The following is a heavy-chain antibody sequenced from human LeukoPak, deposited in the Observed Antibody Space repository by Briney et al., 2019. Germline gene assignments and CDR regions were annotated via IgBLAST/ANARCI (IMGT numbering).Heavy chain of an antibody. J-gene: IGHJ4*02. D-gene: IGHD2/OR15-2a*01. Sequence: SETLSLTCAVYGGSFSGYYWSWIRQPPGKGLEWIGEINHSGSTNYNPSLKSRVTISVDTSKNQFSLKLSSVTAADTAVYYCAVSLRRSYYFDYWGQGTLVTVSS. CDR3: AVSLRRSYYFDY. V-gene: IGHV4-34*01. CDR1: GGSFSGYY. CDR2: INHSGST.